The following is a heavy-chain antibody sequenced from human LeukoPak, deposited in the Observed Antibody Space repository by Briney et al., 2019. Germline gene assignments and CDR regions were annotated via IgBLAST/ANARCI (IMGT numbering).Heavy chain of an antibody. J-gene: IGHJ4*02. CDR3: VTDRLGYYDYVWGIGGYFDY. V-gene: IGHV3-30*03. D-gene: IGHD3-16*01. CDR1: GFTFSSYG. CDR2: ISYDGSNK. Sequence: GGSLRLSCAASGFTFSSYGMHWVRQAPGKGLEWVAVISYDGSNKYYADSVKGRFTISRDNSKNTLYLQMNSLRAEDTAVYYCVTDRLGYYDYVWGIGGYFDYWGQGTLVTVSS.